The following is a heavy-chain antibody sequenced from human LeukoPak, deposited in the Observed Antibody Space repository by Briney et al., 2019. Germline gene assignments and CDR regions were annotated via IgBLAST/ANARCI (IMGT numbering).Heavy chain of an antibody. CDR2: IYTSGST. CDR3: ARGNIAAAGRAFDY. J-gene: IGHJ4*02. D-gene: IGHD6-13*01. V-gene: IGHV4-4*07. CDR1: GGSISSYY. Sequence: SETLSLTCTVSGGSISSYYWSWIRQPAGKGLEWIGRIYTSGSTNYNPSLKSRVTMSVDTPKNQFSLKLSSVTAADTAVYYCARGNIAAAGRAFDYWGQGTLVTVSS.